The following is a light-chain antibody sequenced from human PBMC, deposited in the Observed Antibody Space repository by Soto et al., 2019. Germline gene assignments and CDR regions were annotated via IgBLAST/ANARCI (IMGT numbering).Light chain of an antibody. CDR3: CSYAHTSRV. Sequence: QSALTQPRSVSGSPGQSVTFSCTGTSGDIGAYNHVSWYQFHPGKAPKMIIYDVNKRPSGVPDRFSGSKSGNTASLTISWLQAEDEADYYCCSYAHTSRVFGGGTQLTVL. CDR1: SGDIGAYNH. CDR2: DVN. V-gene: IGLV2-11*01. J-gene: IGLJ3*02.